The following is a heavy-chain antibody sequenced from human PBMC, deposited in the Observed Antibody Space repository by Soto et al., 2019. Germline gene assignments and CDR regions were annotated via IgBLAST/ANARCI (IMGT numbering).Heavy chain of an antibody. D-gene: IGHD3-9*01. J-gene: IGHJ4*03. CDR2: VSGRGEST. Sequence: GGSLRLSCSASVFAFSSYAMTWVRQAPGKGLEWVAAVSGRGESTYYGDSVKGRFIISRDNSRNTVYLQMSSLRAEDTAIYYCTRHPTYFDSPIYWGQGILVTGFS. CDR3: TRHPTYFDSPIY. CDR1: VFAFSSYA. V-gene: IGHV3-23*01.